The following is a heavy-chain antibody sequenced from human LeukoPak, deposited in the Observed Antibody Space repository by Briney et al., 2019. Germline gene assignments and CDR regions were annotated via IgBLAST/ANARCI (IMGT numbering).Heavy chain of an antibody. J-gene: IGHJ4*02. CDR2: ISSSGSTI. D-gene: IGHD6-19*01. Sequence: GGSLRLSRAASGFTFSDYYMRWLRQAPGKGLEWVSYISSSGSTIYYADSVKGRFTISRDNAKNSPYLQMNSLRAEDTAVYYCAKLDSSGWVDYWGQGTLVTVSS. CDR3: AKLDSSGWVDY. CDR1: GFTFSDYY. V-gene: IGHV3-11*01.